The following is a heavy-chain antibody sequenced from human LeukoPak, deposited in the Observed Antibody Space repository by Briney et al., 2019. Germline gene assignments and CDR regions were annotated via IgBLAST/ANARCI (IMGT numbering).Heavy chain of an antibody. D-gene: IGHD1-26*01. J-gene: IGHJ1*01. CDR2: IYYSGST. V-gene: IGHV4-59*01. Sequence: PSETLSLTCTVSGGSISSYYWSWIRQPPGKGLEWSGYIYYSGSTNYNPSLKSRVTISVDTSKNQFPLKLSSVTAADPAVYYCARAANSGSYYAEYFQHWGQGTLVTVSS. CDR1: GGSISSYY. CDR3: ARAANSGSYYAEYFQH.